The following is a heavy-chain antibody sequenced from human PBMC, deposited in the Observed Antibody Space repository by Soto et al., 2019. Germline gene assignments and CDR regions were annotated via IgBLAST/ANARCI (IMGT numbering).Heavy chain of an antibody. V-gene: IGHV4-31*03. CDR3: ARGREWELLVDAFDI. Sequence: SETLSLTCTVSGGSISSGGYYWSWIRQHPGKGLEWIGYIYYSGSTYYNPSLKSRVTISVDTSKNQFSLKLSSVTAADTAVYYCARGREWELLVDAFDIWGQGTMVIVSS. CDR2: IYYSGST. J-gene: IGHJ3*02. D-gene: IGHD1-26*01. CDR1: GGSISSGGYY.